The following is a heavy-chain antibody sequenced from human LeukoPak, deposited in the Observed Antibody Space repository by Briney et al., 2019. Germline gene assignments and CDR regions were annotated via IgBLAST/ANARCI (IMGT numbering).Heavy chain of an antibody. CDR3: ARDLGRPREQWLVPPSFDH. D-gene: IGHD6-19*01. V-gene: IGHV1-18*01. CDR2: ISAYNGNT. J-gene: IGHJ4*02. Sequence: ASVKVSCKASGYTFTSYGISWVRQAPGQGLEWMGWISAYNGNTNYAQKLQGRVTVTTDTSTSTAYMELRSLRSDDTAVYYCARDLGRPREQWLVPPSFDHWGQGTLVTVSS. CDR1: GYTFTSYG.